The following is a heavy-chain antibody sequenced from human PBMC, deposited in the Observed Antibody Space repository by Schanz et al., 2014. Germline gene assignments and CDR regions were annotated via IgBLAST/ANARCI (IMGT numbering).Heavy chain of an antibody. CDR2: ISGTTTCT. V-gene: IGHV3-11*05. J-gene: IGHJ5*01. D-gene: IGHD6-13*01. CDR1: GFTFSDYY. Sequence: VQLLDSGGGLVKPGGSLRLSCAASGFTFSDYYMSWIRQAPGKGLEWVSYISGTTTCTNYADSVKGRFTISRDNAKNSLYLQMNSLRAEDTAVYYCARDQIMEAAGRVDLWGHGTLVTVSS. CDR3: ARDQIMEAAGRVDL.